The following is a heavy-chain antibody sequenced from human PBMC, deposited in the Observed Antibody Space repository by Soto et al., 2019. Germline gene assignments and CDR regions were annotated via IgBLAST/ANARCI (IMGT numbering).Heavy chain of an antibody. CDR1: GFTFSSYS. CDR2: ISSSSSTI. V-gene: IGHV3-48*01. J-gene: IGHJ3*02. CDR3: ARRPTYGSGSYSAAFDI. Sequence: EVQLVESGGGLVQPGGSLRLSCAASGFTFSSYSMNWVRQAPGKGLEWVSYISSSSSTIYYADSVKGRFTISRDNAKNXRYLQMNSLRAEDTAVYYCARRPTYGSGSYSAAFDIWGQGTMVTVSS. D-gene: IGHD3-10*01.